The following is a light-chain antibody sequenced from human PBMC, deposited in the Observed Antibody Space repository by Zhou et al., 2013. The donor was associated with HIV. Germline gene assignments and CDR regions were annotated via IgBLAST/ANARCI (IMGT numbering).Light chain of an antibody. Sequence: DIQMTQSPSSLSASVGDRVTITCRASQGIYDYLAWYQQRPGRVPKLLIYAASTLQSGVPSRFSGTGSGTHFSLTISSLQPEDVATYYCQTYNSASSLTFGGGTK. CDR2: AAS. CDR3: QTYNSASSLT. CDR1: QGIYDY. V-gene: IGKV1-27*01. J-gene: IGKJ4*01.